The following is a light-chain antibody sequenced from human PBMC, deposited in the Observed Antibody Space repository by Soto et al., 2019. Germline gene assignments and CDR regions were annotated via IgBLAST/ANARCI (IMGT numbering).Light chain of an antibody. CDR2: GAS. CDR1: QSVTSNY. CDR3: QQRSNWPLT. V-gene: IGKV3D-20*02. Sequence: EIVLTQSPGTLSWSPGERATLSCRASQSVTSNYLAWYQQKPGQAPTLLIYGASSRATGIPDRFSGSGSGTDFTLTISSLEPEDFAVYYCQQRSNWPLTFGGGTKVDI. J-gene: IGKJ4*01.